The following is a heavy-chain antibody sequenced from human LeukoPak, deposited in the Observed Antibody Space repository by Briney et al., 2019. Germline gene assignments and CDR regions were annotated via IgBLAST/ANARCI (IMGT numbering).Heavy chain of an antibody. J-gene: IGHJ4*02. Sequence: GGSLRLSCAASGFTFSSYGMHWVRLAPGKGLEWVAVISYDGSNKYYADSVKGRFTISRDNSKNTLYLQMNSLRAEDTAVYYCAKEEAVVLDYWGQGTLVTVSS. CDR2: ISYDGSNK. D-gene: IGHD6-19*01. V-gene: IGHV3-30*18. CDR3: AKEEAVVLDY. CDR1: GFTFSSYG.